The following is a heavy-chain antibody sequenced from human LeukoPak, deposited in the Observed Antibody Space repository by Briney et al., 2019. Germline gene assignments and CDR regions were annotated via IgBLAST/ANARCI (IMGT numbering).Heavy chain of an antibody. CDR3: ARDPANYDFWSGYHPRGAFDI. V-gene: IGHV3-7*03. Sequence: GGSLRLSCAASGFTFNNFWMAWVRQAPGKGLEWVANIKPDGSNQYYVDSMKGRFTISRDNAKNSLYLQMNSLRAEDTAVYYCARDPANYDFWSGYHPRGAFDIWGQGTMVTVSS. D-gene: IGHD3-3*01. J-gene: IGHJ3*02. CDR1: GFTFNNFW. CDR2: IKPDGSNQ.